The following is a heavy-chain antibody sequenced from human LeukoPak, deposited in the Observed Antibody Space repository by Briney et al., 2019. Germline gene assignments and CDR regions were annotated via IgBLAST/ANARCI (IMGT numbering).Heavy chain of an antibody. CDR3: ARRELRYFDWLRAFDI. V-gene: IGHV3-48*03. D-gene: IGHD3-9*01. CDR2: ISSSGSTI. Sequence: PGGSLRLSCAASGFTFSSYEMNWVRQAPGKGLEWVSYISSSGSTIYCADSVKGRFTISRDNAKNSLYLQMNSLRAEDTAVYYCARRELRYFDWLRAFDIWGQGTMVTVSS. CDR1: GFTFSSYE. J-gene: IGHJ3*02.